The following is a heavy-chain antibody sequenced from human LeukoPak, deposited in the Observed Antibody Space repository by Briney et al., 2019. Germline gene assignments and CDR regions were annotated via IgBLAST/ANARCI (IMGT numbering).Heavy chain of an antibody. D-gene: IGHD5-18*01. Sequence: SETLSLTCAVYGGSFTTYYWNWIRQSPGKGLEWLGEINHTGTTSYNPSLKSRVTISVDTSKNQFSLKLSSVTAADTAVYYCARDSAMARFDYWGQGTLVTVSS. CDR3: ARDSAMARFDY. CDR2: INHTGTT. J-gene: IGHJ4*02. V-gene: IGHV4-34*01. CDR1: GGSFTTYY.